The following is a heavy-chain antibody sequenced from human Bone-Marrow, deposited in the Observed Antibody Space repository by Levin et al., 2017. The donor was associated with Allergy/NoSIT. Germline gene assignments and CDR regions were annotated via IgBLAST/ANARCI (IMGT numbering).Heavy chain of an antibody. D-gene: IGHD2-2*01. J-gene: IGHJ3*02. CDR2: IISSGGSA. CDR1: GFTFSDYS. CDR3: AGGAAMFSVGGPFDM. V-gene: IGHV3-23*01. Sequence: GGSLRLSCAASGFTFSDYSMTWVRQAPGRGLEWVSSIISSGGSAYYADSVRARFTISRDNSKNTVSLQMNSLRADDMAVYYCAGGAAMFSVGGPFDMWGQGTVVTVSS.